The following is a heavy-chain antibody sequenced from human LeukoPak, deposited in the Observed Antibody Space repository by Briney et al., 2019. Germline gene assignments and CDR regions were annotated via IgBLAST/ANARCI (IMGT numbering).Heavy chain of an antibody. J-gene: IGHJ4*02. Sequence: ASVTVSCKASGYTFTGYYMHWVRQAPGQGFEWMGRINPNSGGTHYAQKFQGRVTMTRDTYISTAYMELSSLRSDDTAVYYCAKDQLIDYYGSGSSLDFGDYWGQGTLVTVSS. CDR1: GYTFTGYY. CDR3: AKDQLIDYYGSGSSLDFGDY. D-gene: IGHD3-10*01. CDR2: INPNSGGT. V-gene: IGHV1-2*06.